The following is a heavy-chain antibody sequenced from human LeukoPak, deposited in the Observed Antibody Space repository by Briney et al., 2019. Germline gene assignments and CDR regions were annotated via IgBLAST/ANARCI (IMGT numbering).Heavy chain of an antibody. CDR3: TRVKGSGNYYQASDY. D-gene: IGHD3-10*01. Sequence: GGSLRLSCTASGFTFGDYAMSWFRQAPGKGLEWVGFIRSKVYGGTTEYAASVKGRFTISRDDSKSIAYLQMNSLKTEDTAVYYCTRVKGSGNYYQASDYWGQGTPVTVSS. CDR2: IRSKVYGGTT. V-gene: IGHV3-49*03. J-gene: IGHJ4*02. CDR1: GFTFGDYA.